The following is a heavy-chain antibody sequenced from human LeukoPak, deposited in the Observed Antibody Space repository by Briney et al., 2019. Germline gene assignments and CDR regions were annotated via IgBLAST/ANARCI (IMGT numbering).Heavy chain of an antibody. CDR3: ARWVVGATNASAFDI. J-gene: IGHJ3*02. D-gene: IGHD1-26*01. CDR2: INTNTGNP. CDR1: GYTFTIYA. V-gene: IGHV7-4-1*01. Sequence: ASVTVSCKASGYTFTIYAMNWVRQAPGQGLEWMGWINTNTGNPTYAQGFTGRFVFSLDTSVSTAYLQICSLKAEDTAVYYCARWVVGATNASAFDIWGQGTMVTVSS.